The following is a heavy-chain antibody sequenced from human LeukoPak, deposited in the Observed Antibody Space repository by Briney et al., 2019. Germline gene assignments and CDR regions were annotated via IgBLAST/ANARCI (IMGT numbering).Heavy chain of an antibody. CDR2: IYYSGST. V-gene: IGHV4-39*07. CDR3: AKIRPPAYDI. J-gene: IGHJ3*02. CDR1: GGSISSSSYY. Sequence: PSETLSLTCTVSGGSISSSSYYWGWIRQPPGKGLEWIGSIYYSGSTYYNPSLKSRVTVSVDTSKNQFSLKLSSVTAADTAVYYCAKIRPPAYDIWGQGTMVTVSS. D-gene: IGHD3-3*02.